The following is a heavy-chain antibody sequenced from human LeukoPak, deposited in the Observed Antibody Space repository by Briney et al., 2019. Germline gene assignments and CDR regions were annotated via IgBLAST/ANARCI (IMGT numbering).Heavy chain of an antibody. CDR3: ARDSLAGYSGYDRRLDY. Sequence: SETLSLTCTVSGGSISSYYWNWIRQPPGKGLEWIGYIYYSGSTNYNPSLKGRVTISVDTSKNQFSLKLSSVTAADTAVYYCARDSLAGYSGYDRRLDYWGQGTLVTVSS. CDR1: GGSISSYY. J-gene: IGHJ4*02. CDR2: IYYSGST. V-gene: IGHV4-59*01. D-gene: IGHD5-12*01.